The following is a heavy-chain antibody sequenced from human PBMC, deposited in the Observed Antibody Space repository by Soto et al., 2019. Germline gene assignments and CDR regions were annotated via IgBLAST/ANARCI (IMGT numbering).Heavy chain of an antibody. CDR3: FGGNGGPQ. J-gene: IGHJ4*02. CDR2: IKPDGSAT. V-gene: IGHV3-7*03. Sequence: GALRLSCATSDFTFRNYWMNWVRQAPGKGLEWVANIKPDGSATSYVDSVKGRFTISRDNVRNSVSLQMNSLRVEDTAVYFCFGGNGGPQWGQGTLVTVSS. CDR1: DFTFRNYW. D-gene: IGHD3-16*01.